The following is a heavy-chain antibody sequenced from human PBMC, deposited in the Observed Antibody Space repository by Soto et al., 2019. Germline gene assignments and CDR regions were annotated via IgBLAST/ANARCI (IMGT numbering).Heavy chain of an antibody. CDR3: ARADHDYGGYYYYGMDV. Sequence: ASVKVSCKASGYTFTSYDINWVRQATGQGLEWMGWMNPNSGNTGYAQMFQGRVTMTRNTSISTAYMELSSLRSEDTAVYYCARADHDYGGYYYYGMDVWGQGTTVTVSS. CDR1: GYTFTSYD. J-gene: IGHJ6*02. D-gene: IGHD4-17*01. V-gene: IGHV1-8*01. CDR2: MNPNSGNT.